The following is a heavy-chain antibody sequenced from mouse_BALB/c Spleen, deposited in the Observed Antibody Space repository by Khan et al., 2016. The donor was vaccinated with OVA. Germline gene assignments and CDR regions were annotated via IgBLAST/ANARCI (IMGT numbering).Heavy chain of an antibody. V-gene: IGHV1S81*02. CDR1: GYTFTSYY. CDR3: TRSGYGSFAY. CDR2: INPSNGGT. Sequence: VQLQESGAELVKPGASVRLSCKASGYTFTSYYLYWVKQRPGQGLEWIGDINPSNGGTNFNEKFKTKATLTVDKSSRTAYMQLNSLTSEDSAVYYCTRSGYGSFAYWGQGTLVTVSA. J-gene: IGHJ3*01. D-gene: IGHD2-2*01.